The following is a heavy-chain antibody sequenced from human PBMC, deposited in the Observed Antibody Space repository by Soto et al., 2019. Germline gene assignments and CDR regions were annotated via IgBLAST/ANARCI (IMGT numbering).Heavy chain of an antibody. J-gene: IGHJ4*02. D-gene: IGHD5-12*01. CDR3: ARPGDGGYDSFDY. CDR1: GFTFSSYA. V-gene: IGHV3-30-3*01. Sequence: QVQLVESGGGVVQPGRSLRLSCAASGFTFSSYAMHWVRQAPGKGLEWVAVISYDGSNKYYADSVKGRFTISRDNSKNTLYLQMNSLRAEDTAVYYCARPGDGGYDSFDYWGQGTLVTVSS. CDR2: ISYDGSNK.